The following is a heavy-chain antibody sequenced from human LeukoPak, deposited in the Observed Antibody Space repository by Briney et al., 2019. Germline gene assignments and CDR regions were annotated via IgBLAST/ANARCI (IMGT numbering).Heavy chain of an antibody. J-gene: IGHJ4*02. Sequence: SETLSLTCAVYGGSFSGYYWSWIRQPPGKGLEWIGEINHSGSTNYNPSLKSRATISVDTSKNQFSLKLSSVTAADTAVYYCARGRYDFWSGYMGVGFDYWGQGTLVTVSS. CDR1: GGSFSGYY. CDR2: INHSGST. D-gene: IGHD3-3*01. V-gene: IGHV4-34*01. CDR3: ARGRYDFWSGYMGVGFDY.